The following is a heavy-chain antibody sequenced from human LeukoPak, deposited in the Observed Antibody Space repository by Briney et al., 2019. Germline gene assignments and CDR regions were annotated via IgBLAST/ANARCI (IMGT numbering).Heavy chain of an antibody. J-gene: IGHJ4*02. CDR2: ISGGGDST. V-gene: IGHV3-23*01. Sequence: PGGSLRLSCAASGFTFSNYAMNWVRQAPGKGLEWVSHISGGGDSTYYTDSVKGRSTISRDNSKNMLYLQMNSLRAEDTAVYYCAIGGYSYGSDYWGQGTLVTVSS. CDR1: GFTFSNYA. D-gene: IGHD5-18*01. CDR3: AIGGYSYGSDY.